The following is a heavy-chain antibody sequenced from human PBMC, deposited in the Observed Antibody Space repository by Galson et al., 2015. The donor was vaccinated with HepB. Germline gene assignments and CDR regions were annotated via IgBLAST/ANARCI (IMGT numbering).Heavy chain of an antibody. V-gene: IGHV3-23*01. CDR3: AKGPDSDWYKRWFDP. Sequence: SMRLSCEASGFTFSNYAMTWVRRAPGKGLESVPALIGSTYSTYYGDSVKGRFSISRDNSKNTLYLQMNSLRAEDTAIDYCAKGPDSDWYKRWFDPWGQGTLVTVSS. CDR1: GFTFSNYA. CDR2: LIGSTYST. D-gene: IGHD6-19*01. J-gene: IGHJ5*02.